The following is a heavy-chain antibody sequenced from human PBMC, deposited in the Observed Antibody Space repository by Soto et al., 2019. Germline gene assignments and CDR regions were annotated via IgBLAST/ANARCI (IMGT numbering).Heavy chain of an antibody. D-gene: IGHD3-3*01. CDR1: GGSITTYY. J-gene: IGHJ3*02. V-gene: IGHV4-4*09. CDR2: IYRTGST. Sequence: SETLSLTCTVSGGSITTYYWNWIRQSPGKGLEWIGYIYRTGSTHYNPSLNSRAANSLGTSRNQFCLQLKSETAADTSVYFCARQIGDDPFDIWGQGTMVTVSS. CDR3: ARQIGDDPFDI.